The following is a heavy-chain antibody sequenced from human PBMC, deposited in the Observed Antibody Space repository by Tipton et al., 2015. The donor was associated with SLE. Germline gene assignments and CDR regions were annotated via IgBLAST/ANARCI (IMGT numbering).Heavy chain of an antibody. CDR3: ARLGNSDAFDI. V-gene: IGHV4-59*11. D-gene: IGHD4-23*01. CDR2: IYYSGST. CDR1: GGSISSHY. Sequence: LALTCTVSGGSISSHYWSWIRQPPGKGLEWIGYIYYSGSTNYNPSLKSRVTISVDTSKNQFSLKLSSVTAADTAVYYCARLGNSDAFDIWGQGTMVTVSS. J-gene: IGHJ3*02.